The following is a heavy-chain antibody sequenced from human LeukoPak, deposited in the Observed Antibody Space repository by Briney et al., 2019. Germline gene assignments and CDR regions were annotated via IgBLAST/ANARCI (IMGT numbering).Heavy chain of an antibody. D-gene: IGHD1-26*01. V-gene: IGHV3-21*01. J-gene: IGHJ3*02. CDR1: GFTFSSYS. Sequence: GGSLRLSCAASGFTFSSYSMNWVRQAPGKGLEWVSSISSSSSYIYYADSVKGRFTISRDNAKSTLYLQMNSLTAEDTAVYYCVKVGPTYSLGAFDIWGQGTMVTVSS. CDR2: ISSSSSYI. CDR3: VKVGPTYSLGAFDI.